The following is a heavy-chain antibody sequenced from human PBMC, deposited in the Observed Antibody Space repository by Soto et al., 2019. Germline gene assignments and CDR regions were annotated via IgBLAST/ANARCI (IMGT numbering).Heavy chain of an antibody. CDR3: ARLPGVRGVFDGFNV. Sequence: GESLKISCKGSGYSFAGYWIGWVRQMPGKGLDWMGVIYPGDSDTRYSPSFHGQVTISADKSISTAYLQWSSLKASDTAMYFCARLPGVRGVFDGFNVWGQGTMVTVSS. CDR1: GYSFAGYW. J-gene: IGHJ3*01. V-gene: IGHV5-51*01. CDR2: IYPGDSDT. D-gene: IGHD3-10*01.